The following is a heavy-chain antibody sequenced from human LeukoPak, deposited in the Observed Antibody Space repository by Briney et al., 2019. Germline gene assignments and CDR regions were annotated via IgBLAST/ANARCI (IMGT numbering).Heavy chain of an antibody. Sequence: SETLSLTCAVYGGSFSGYYWSWIRQPPGKGLEWIGSIYHSGNTYYNPSLKSRVTISVDTSKNQFSLKLSSVTAADTAVYYCARDRGVAYCSGGSCLTPPYDYWGQGTLVTVSS. CDR2: IYHSGNT. CDR3: ARDRGVAYCSGGSCLTPPYDY. CDR1: GGSFSGYY. J-gene: IGHJ4*02. D-gene: IGHD2-15*01. V-gene: IGHV4-34*01.